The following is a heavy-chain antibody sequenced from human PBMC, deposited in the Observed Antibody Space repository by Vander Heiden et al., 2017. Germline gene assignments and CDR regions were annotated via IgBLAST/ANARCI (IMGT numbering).Heavy chain of an antibody. D-gene: IGHD1-26*01. V-gene: IGHV3-11*01. CDR2: ISSSGSTI. CDR3: ASPLVGATFHDAFDI. J-gene: IGHJ3*02. CDR1: GFTFSHYY. Sequence: QVQLVESGGGLVKPGGSLGLSCAASGFTFSHYYMSWISQAPGKGLEWVSYISSSGSTIYYADSVKGRSTISRDNAKNSLYLQMNSLRAEDTAVYYCASPLVGATFHDAFDIGGQGTMVTVSS.